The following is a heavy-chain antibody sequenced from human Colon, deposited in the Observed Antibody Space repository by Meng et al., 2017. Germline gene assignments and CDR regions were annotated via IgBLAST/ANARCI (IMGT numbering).Heavy chain of an antibody. CDR1: GGIFSSYA. V-gene: IGHV1-69*01. J-gene: IGHJ5*02. Sequence: QVQLVQSGAEVKKPGSLVRVSCKASGGIFSSYAISWVRQAPGQGLEWMGGIVPMFGTPNYAQKFQGRVTIAADESTTTSFMELSSLRFEDTATYYCARDLESWGQGTLVTVSS. CDR3: ARDLES. CDR2: IVPMFGTP. D-gene: IGHD3-3*01.